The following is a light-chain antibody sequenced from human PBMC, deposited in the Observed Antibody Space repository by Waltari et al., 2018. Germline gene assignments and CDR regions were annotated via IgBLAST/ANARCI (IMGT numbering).Light chain of an antibody. Sequence: EIVLTQSPGTLSLSPGERATLSCRASQSVSRTLAWYKQKPGQAPRLLIYDASTRATGIPDRFSGSGFGTDFSLTISRLEPEDFAVYYCQKYGTLPATFGQGTTVEIK. CDR1: QSVSRT. J-gene: IGKJ1*01. CDR3: QKYGTLPAT. V-gene: IGKV3-20*01. CDR2: DAS.